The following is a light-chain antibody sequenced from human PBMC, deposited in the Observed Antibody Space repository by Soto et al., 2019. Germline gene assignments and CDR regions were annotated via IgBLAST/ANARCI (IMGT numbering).Light chain of an antibody. Sequence: EIVLAQSPGTLSLSPGERATLSCRASQSVSSSFLAWYQQKPGQAPRLLIYGASSRATGIPDRFSGSGSETEFTLTINSLEPEDFAVYYCQQYGTSPPFTFGPGTKVDIK. CDR2: GAS. J-gene: IGKJ3*01. CDR1: QSVSSSF. V-gene: IGKV3-20*01. CDR3: QQYGTSPPFT.